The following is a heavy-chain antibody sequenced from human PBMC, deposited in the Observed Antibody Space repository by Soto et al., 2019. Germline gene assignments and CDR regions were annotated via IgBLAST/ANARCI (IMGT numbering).Heavy chain of an antibody. Sequence: GPSVTVSCKTSEYSFGDYYLHWVRQAPEQGLEWMGWINLNDGGTNSPRKFQGRLTMTRDKSITTVYMELSRLRSDDTAVYFCVRDAPSHQSIFDLWGPGTLVTSPQ. CDR3: VRDAPSHQSIFDL. CDR1: EYSFGDYY. D-gene: IGHD2-2*01. J-gene: IGHJ4*02. V-gene: IGHV1-2*02. CDR2: INLNDGGT.